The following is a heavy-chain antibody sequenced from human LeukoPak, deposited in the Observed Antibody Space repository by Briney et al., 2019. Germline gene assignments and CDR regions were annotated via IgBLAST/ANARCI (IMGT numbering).Heavy chain of an antibody. CDR3: ARDRIVVVVAATPGWFDP. CDR1: GYTFTTYS. Sequence: ASVKVSCKASGYTFTTYSISWVRQAPGQGLEWMGWISTYNGNTNYAQKLQGRVTMTTDTSTSTAYMELRSLRSDDTAVYYCARDRIVVVVAATPGWFDPWGQGTLVTVSS. V-gene: IGHV1-18*01. CDR2: ISTYNGNT. J-gene: IGHJ5*02. D-gene: IGHD2-15*01.